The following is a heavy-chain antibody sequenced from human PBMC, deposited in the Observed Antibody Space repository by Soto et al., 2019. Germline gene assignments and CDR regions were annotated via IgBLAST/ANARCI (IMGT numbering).Heavy chain of an antibody. CDR1: GFTFINYA. CDR2: ISGGGDAT. V-gene: IGHV3-23*01. Sequence: ESGGGLVQPGGSLRLSCAGSGFTFINYAMNWVLQAPGKGLEWVSSISGGGDATFFADSVRGRFTISRDNSKNTVTLQMNSLGADDSAVYYCARKILGSTSRPNYWYFDLWGLGTLVTVSS. CDR3: ARKILGSTSRPNYWYFDL. D-gene: IGHD2-2*01. J-gene: IGHJ2*01.